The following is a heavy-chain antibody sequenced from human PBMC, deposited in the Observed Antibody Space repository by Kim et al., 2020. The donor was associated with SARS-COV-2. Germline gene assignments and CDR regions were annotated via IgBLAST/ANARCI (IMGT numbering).Heavy chain of an antibody. D-gene: IGHD3-3*01. V-gene: IGHV3-43*01. CDR3: AKPGLEWLLQLDY. Sequence: YADSVKGRFTISRDNSKNSLYLQMNSLRTEDTALYYCAKPGLEWLLQLDYWGQGTLVTVSS. J-gene: IGHJ4*02.